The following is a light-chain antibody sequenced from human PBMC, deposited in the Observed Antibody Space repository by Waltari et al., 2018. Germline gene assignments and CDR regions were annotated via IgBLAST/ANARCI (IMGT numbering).Light chain of an antibody. CDR2: DAS. CDR1: QSVSSY. J-gene: IGKJ2*01. V-gene: IGKV3-11*01. CDR3: QQRSNWPS. Sequence: EIVLTQSPATLSLSPGVRATLSCRASQSVSSYLALYQQKPGQAPRLLIYDASNRATGIPARFSGSGSGTYFTLTISSLEPEDFAVYYCQQRSNWPSFGQGTKLEIK.